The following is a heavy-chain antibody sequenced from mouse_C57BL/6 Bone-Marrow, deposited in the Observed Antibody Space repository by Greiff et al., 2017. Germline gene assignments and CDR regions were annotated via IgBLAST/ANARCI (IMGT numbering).Heavy chain of an antibody. J-gene: IGHJ2*01. D-gene: IGHD2-1*01. CDR3: ASRIYYGNYGYFDD. CDR2: IDPNSGGT. Sequence: QVHVKQPGAELVKPGASVKLSCKASGYTFTSYWMHWVKQRPGRGLEWIGRIDPNSGGTKYNEKFKSKATLTVDKPSSTAYVQLSSLTSEDSAVYDGASRIYYGNYGYFDDWGQGTTLTVSS. V-gene: IGHV1-72*01. CDR1: GYTFTSYW.